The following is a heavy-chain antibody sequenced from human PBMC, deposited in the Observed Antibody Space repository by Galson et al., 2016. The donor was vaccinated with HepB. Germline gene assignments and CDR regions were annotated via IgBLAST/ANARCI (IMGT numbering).Heavy chain of an antibody. D-gene: IGHD3-10*01. CDR1: GFSVYV. J-gene: IGHJ6*02. CDR3: ARAPREALLWFGESFYYYYGMDV. V-gene: IGHV3-23*01. Sequence: SLRLSCAASGFSVYVMSWVRQAPGKGLEWVATFSGYDGSSFYGDSVKGRFTIARDNAKNTLYLQMNSLRAEDTAVYYCARAPREALLWFGESFYYYYGMDVWGQGTTVTVSS. CDR2: FSGYDGSS.